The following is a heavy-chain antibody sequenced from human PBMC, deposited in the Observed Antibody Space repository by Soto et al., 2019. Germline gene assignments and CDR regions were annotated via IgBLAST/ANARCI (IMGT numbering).Heavy chain of an antibody. V-gene: IGHV3-7*01. CDR2: IKQDGSEK. Sequence: RGSLRLSCAASGFTFSSYWMSWVRQAPGKGLEWVANIKQDGSEKYYVDSVRGRFTLSRDNAKNSLQLQMNSLRAEDAAIYFCARVAYSYGWIFDYWGQGILVTVSS. CDR1: GFTFSSYW. J-gene: IGHJ4*01. D-gene: IGHD3-16*01. CDR3: ARVAYSYGWIFDY.